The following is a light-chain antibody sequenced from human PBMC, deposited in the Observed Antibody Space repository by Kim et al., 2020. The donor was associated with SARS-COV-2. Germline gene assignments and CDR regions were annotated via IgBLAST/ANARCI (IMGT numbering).Light chain of an antibody. CDR3: QQYYSTPYT. CDR1: QNVLYSSNNKNY. J-gene: IGKJ2*01. Sequence: ATINCKSSQNVLYSSNNKNYLAWYQQKPGQPPKLLIYWASTRESGVPDRFTGSGTGTDFTLTISSLQAEDVAVYYCQQYYSTPYTFGQGTKLEI. V-gene: IGKV4-1*01. CDR2: WAS.